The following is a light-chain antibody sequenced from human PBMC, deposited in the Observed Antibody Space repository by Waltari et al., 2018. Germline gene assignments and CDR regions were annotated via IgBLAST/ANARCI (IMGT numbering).Light chain of an antibody. CDR2: DAS. CDR1: QGVGKS. Sequence: EIVLTQSPGTLSLSPGERATLACRASQGVGKSLAWYQQKPGQAPRLLIYDASRRATGIPDRFSGSGSGTDFSLTISRLEPEDFAVYYCQHYVRLPATFGQGTKVEI. CDR3: QHYVRLPAT. J-gene: IGKJ1*01. V-gene: IGKV3-20*01.